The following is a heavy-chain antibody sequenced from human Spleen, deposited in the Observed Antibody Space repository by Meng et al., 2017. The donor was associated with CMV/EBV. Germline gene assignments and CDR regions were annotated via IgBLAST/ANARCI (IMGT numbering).Heavy chain of an antibody. V-gene: IGHV4-31*02. Sequence: GSSSSGVYYWSWIRQHPGKGLEWIGYIYDSGSTYYNPSLKSRVIISVDTSKNQFSLNLSSVTAADTAVYYCARRCRSTSCSQGSFDYWGQGTLVTVSS. CDR1: GSSSSGVYY. CDR2: IYDSGST. D-gene: IGHD2-2*01. J-gene: IGHJ4*02. CDR3: ARRCRSTSCSQGSFDY.